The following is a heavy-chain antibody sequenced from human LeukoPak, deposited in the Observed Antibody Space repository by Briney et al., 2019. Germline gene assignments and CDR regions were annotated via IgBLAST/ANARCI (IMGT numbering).Heavy chain of an antibody. Sequence: ASVKVSCKASGYTFASLYMHWVRQAPGQGLEWMGVINPSSGSTTYAQKFQGRVTMTRDTSTSTVYMELSSLRSEDTAVYYCAREEVYCSGGSCPPRYEYFQHWGQGTLVTVSS. V-gene: IGHV1-46*01. D-gene: IGHD2-15*01. CDR3: AREEVYCSGGSCPPRYEYFQH. CDR2: INPSSGST. CDR1: GYTFASLY. J-gene: IGHJ1*01.